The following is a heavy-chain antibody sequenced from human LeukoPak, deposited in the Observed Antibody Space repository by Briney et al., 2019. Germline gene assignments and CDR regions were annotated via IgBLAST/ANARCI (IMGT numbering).Heavy chain of an antibody. CDR1: GFTFGNYA. CDR3: TKDRGSGSYPESFDP. D-gene: IGHD3-10*01. Sequence: HSGGSLRLSCAASGFTFGNYAMSWVRQAPGKGLQWVSTIASYGGTTYYADSVKGRLTISRDNSNNTLYLQMNSLRSEDTAVYYCTKDRGSGSYPESFDPWGQGALVTVSS. CDR2: IASYGGTT. J-gene: IGHJ5*02. V-gene: IGHV3-23*01.